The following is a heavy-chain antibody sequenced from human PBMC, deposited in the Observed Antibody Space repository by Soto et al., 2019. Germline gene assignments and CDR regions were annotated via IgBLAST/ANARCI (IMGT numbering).Heavy chain of an antibody. CDR1: GYNFTTFW. J-gene: IGHJ4*02. Sequence: GEALKISCKGSGYNFTTFWIGWVRQMPGKGLEWMGIIYPGDSETKYSPDFEGQVTISADRSTNTAYLQWRSLRASDPAMYYCARLGFPGAIYFDSWGLGTLVTVSS. CDR3: ARLGFPGAIYFDS. V-gene: IGHV5-51*01. CDR2: IYPGDSET.